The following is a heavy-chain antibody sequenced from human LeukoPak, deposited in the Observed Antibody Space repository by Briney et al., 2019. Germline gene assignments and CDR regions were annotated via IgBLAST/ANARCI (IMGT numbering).Heavy chain of an antibody. V-gene: IGHV4-30-2*01. CDR2: IYHSGGT. CDR1: GGSISSGGYS. J-gene: IGHJ5*02. Sequence: KASETLSLTCTVSGGSISSGGYSWSWIRQPPGKGLEWIGYIYHSGGTYYNPSLKSRVTISVDRSKNQFSLKLSSVTAADTAVYYCARAFLPGYVFDPWGQGTLVTVSS. D-gene: IGHD3-10*02. CDR3: ARAFLPGYVFDP.